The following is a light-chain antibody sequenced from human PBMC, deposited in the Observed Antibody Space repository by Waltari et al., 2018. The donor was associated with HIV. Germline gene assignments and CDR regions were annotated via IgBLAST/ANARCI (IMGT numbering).Light chain of an antibody. Sequence: QSALTQPASVSGSPGQSITISCTGTSSDVGSYNLVSWYQQHPGKAPKLMIYEGSKRPSGVSNRFAGSKSGKTASLTISGLQAEDEADYYCCSYAGSKGWVFGGGTKLTVL. J-gene: IGLJ3*02. CDR1: SSDVGSYNL. CDR2: EGS. CDR3: CSYAGSKGWV. V-gene: IGLV2-23*01.